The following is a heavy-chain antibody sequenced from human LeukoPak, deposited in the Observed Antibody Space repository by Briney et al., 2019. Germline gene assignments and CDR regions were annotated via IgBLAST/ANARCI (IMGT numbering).Heavy chain of an antibody. CDR3: ARRGSMTVPPPL. D-gene: IGHD4-17*01. V-gene: IGHV4-34*01. CDR2: INHSGST. CDR1: GGSFSGYY. J-gene: IGHJ4*02. Sequence: SETLSLTCAVYGGSFSGYYWSWIRQPPGKGLEWIGEINHSGSTSYNPSLKSRVTISVDSSKNQFSLKLSSVTAADTAVYYCARRGSMTVPPPLWGQGTLVTVSS.